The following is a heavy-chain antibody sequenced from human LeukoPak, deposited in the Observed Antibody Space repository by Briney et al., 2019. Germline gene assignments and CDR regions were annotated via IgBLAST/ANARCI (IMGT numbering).Heavy chain of an antibody. Sequence: GGSLRLSCAASEFTFSSYSMDWVRQAPGKGLEWVSFISASSATVSYADSVKGRFTISRDNSKNTLYLQMNSLRAEDTAVYFCARGLYEFCSGGSCYSYYSDYWGQGTLVTVSS. CDR3: ARGLYEFCSGGSCYSYYSDY. D-gene: IGHD2-15*01. CDR1: EFTFSSYS. V-gene: IGHV3-48*01. J-gene: IGHJ4*02. CDR2: ISASSATV.